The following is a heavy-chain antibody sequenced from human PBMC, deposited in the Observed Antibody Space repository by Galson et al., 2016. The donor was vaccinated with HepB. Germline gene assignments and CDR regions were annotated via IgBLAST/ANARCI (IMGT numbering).Heavy chain of an antibody. CDR3: TRGDTTMAFDL. V-gene: IGHV3-49*04. CDR1: QFTFVDYS. J-gene: IGHJ5*02. CDR2: IRSKAFGERL. Sequence: SLRLSCAASQFTFVDYSFHWVRQAPGKGLEWVGFIRSKAFGERLDYAASVKGRFVISRDDSKSIAYLHMSSLKTEDTAVYYCTRGDTTMAFDLWGQGTLVTVSS. D-gene: IGHD5-18*01.